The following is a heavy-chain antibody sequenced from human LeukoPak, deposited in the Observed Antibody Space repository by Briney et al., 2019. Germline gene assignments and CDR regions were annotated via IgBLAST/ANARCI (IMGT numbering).Heavy chain of an antibody. Sequence: GRSLRLSCAGSGFTFRGHAMHWVRQAPGKGLEWVALISYDGGKKYHADSVKGRFTISRDNSKNSLYLQMNSLRAEDTAVYYCARGKWEPLDYWGQGTLVTVSS. J-gene: IGHJ4*02. CDR2: ISYDGGKK. CDR3: ARGKWEPLDY. V-gene: IGHV3-30*04. CDR1: GFTFRGHA. D-gene: IGHD1-26*01.